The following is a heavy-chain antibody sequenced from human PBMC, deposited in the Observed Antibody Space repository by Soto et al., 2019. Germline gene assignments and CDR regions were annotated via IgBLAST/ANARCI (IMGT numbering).Heavy chain of an antibody. Sequence: QITLKESGPTLAKPTQTLTLTCSFSGFSLSTSGVGVGWIRQPPGKALEWLALIYWDDDKRYSPFLKSRLTITKDTSNNQVVLTMTNLDPVDTATYYCAHKASSGSFAHYGMGVWGQGTTVTVSS. CDR3: AHKASSGSFAHYGMGV. V-gene: IGHV2-5*02. CDR1: GFSLSTSGVG. D-gene: IGHD3-10*01. CDR2: IYWDDDK. J-gene: IGHJ6*02.